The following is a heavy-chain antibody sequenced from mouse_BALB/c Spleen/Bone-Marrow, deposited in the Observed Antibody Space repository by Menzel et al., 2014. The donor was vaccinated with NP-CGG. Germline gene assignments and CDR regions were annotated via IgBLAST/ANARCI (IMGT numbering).Heavy chain of an antibody. Sequence: VQGVESGAELARPGASVKLSCKASGYTFTSYWMQWVKQRPGQGLEWIGAIYPGDGDTRYTQKFKGKATSTADKSSSTAYMQLSSLASEDSAVYYCASYYDYDGRGYWGQGTTLTVSS. J-gene: IGHJ2*01. CDR3: ASYYDYDGRGY. V-gene: IGHV1-87*01. CDR1: GYTFTSYW. D-gene: IGHD2-4*01. CDR2: IYPGDGDT.